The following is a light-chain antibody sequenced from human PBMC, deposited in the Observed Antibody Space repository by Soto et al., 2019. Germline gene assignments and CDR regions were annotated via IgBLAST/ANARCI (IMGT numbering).Light chain of an antibody. CDR2: AAS. J-gene: IGKJ5*01. CDR3: QQTNNTPPS. V-gene: IGKV1-39*01. Sequence: DIQMAQSPSSLAASVGDRVIITCRASQTISSHLNWYQQKPGKAPNLLVYAASSLQSGVPSRFTGSGSGTDFTLNISSLQPEDFGTYFCQQTNNTPPSSGQGTRLEIK. CDR1: QTISSH.